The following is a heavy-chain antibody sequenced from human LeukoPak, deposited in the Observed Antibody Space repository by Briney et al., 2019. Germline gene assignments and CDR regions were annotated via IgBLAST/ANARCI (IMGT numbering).Heavy chain of an antibody. CDR2: INPSGGST. D-gene: IGHD3-10*01. J-gene: IGHJ5*02. Sequence: ASVKVSCKASGYTFTSYYMHWVRQAPGQGLEWMGIINPSGGSTSYAQKFQGRVTMTRDTSTSTVYMELSSLRSEDTAVYYCARVRPKKPTKYGSGSSNWFDPWGQGTLVTVSS. V-gene: IGHV1-46*01. CDR3: ARVRPKKPTKYGSGSSNWFDP. CDR1: GYTFTSYY.